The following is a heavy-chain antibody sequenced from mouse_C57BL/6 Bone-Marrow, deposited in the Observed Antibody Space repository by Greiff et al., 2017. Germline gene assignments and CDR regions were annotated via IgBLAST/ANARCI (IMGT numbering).Heavy chain of an antibody. CDR3: ARYYDYFDY. V-gene: IGHV1-19*01. Sequence: EVQRVESGPVLVKPGASVKMSCKASGYTFTDYYMNWVKQSHGKSLEWIGVINPYNGGTSYNQKFKGKATLTVDKSSSTAYMELNSLTSEDSAVYYCARYYDYFDYWGQGTTLTVSS. J-gene: IGHJ2*01. D-gene: IGHD1-1*01. CDR1: GYTFTDYY. CDR2: INPYNGGT.